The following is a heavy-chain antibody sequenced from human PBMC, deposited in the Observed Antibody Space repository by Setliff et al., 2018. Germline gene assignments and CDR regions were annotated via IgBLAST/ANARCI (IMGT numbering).Heavy chain of an antibody. Sequence: GASVKVSCKASGYTFTSYDINWVRQATGQGLEWMGWMNPNSGNTGYAQKFQGRVTMTRXXXIXTAYXXXXXXXXXXTAVYYCARPLSQFWSGYHTAAFDIWGQGTMVTVS. CDR3: ARPLSQFWSGYHTAAFDI. V-gene: IGHV1-8*02. CDR1: GYTFTSYD. CDR2: MNPNSGNT. D-gene: IGHD3-3*01. J-gene: IGHJ3*02.